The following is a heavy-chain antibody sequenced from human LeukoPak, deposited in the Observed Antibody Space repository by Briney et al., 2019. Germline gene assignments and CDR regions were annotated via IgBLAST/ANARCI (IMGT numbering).Heavy chain of an antibody. D-gene: IGHD4-11*01. CDR2: IWYSGDT. Sequence: SETLSLTCTVSGGSISSSSWSWVRQDPGKRLEWIGFIWYSGDTDYNPSLRSRVTISVDTSKNQFSLKLNSVTAADTAVYYCARDDHSPHYHYAMGIWGQGITVTVSS. J-gene: IGHJ6*02. V-gene: IGHV4-59*01. CDR3: ARDDHSPHYHYAMGI. CDR1: GGSISSSS.